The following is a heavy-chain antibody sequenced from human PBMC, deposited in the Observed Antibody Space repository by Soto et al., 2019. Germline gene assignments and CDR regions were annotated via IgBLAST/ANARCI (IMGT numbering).Heavy chain of an antibody. Sequence: GGSLRLSCAASTFTFNTYSMNWVRQAPGKGLEWISYISSSGSTVHYADAVKGRFTISRDNAKNSLHLQMNILRVEDTAVYYCARDFRASTIFRVTIISAFDMWGQGTMVTVSS. CDR2: ISSSGSTV. CDR3: ARDFRASTIFRVTIISAFDM. D-gene: IGHD3-3*01. CDR1: TFTFNTYS. J-gene: IGHJ3*02. V-gene: IGHV3-48*01.